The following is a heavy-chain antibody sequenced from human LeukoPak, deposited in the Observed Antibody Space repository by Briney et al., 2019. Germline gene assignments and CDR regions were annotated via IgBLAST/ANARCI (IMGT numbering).Heavy chain of an antibody. D-gene: IGHD6-13*01. Sequence: PGGSLRLSCAASGFIFSNYDMSWVRQAPGKGLEWVSAISGSGGSTYYADSVKGRFTISRDNSKNTLYLQMNSLRAEDTAVYYCAKKDTAAGNHGIDYWGQGTLVTVSS. CDR2: ISGSGGST. V-gene: IGHV3-23*01. CDR1: GFIFSNYD. J-gene: IGHJ4*02. CDR3: AKKDTAAGNHGIDY.